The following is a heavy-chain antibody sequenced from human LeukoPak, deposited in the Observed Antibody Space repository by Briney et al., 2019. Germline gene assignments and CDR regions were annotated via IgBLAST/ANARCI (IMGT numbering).Heavy chain of an antibody. Sequence: ASVKVSGKASGYTFTGXXXXWVRQAPGQGLXXXXXXXPNSGGTNYAQKFQGWVTMTRDTSISTAYMELSRLRSDDTAVYYCARDSVDRYRMEYGMDVWGQGTTVTVSS. CDR3: ARDSVDRYRMEYGMDV. D-gene: IGHD4-23*01. V-gene: IGHV1-2*04. J-gene: IGHJ6*02. CDR2: XXPNSGGT. CDR1: GYTFTGXX.